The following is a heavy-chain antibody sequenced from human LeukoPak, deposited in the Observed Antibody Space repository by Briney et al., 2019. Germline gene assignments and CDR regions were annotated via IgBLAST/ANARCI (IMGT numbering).Heavy chain of an antibody. CDR3: ARVAAAGTVREFDP. CDR2: IIPIFGTA. J-gene: IGHJ5*02. Sequence: SVKVSCKASGGTFSSYAISWVRQAPGQGLEWMGGIIPIFGTANYAQKFQGRVTITADKSTSTAYMELSSLRSEDTAVYYCARVAAAGTVREFDPWGQGTLVTVSS. D-gene: IGHD6-13*01. V-gene: IGHV1-69*06. CDR1: GGTFSSYA.